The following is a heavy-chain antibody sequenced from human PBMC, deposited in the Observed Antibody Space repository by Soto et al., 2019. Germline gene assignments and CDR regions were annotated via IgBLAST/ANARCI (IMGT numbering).Heavy chain of an antibody. CDR3: AKPSISGYSPPFDN. CDR1: GFTLSGYA. Sequence: EVPLLESGGGLVQPGGSLRLSCAASGFTLSGYAMSWVRQAPGKGLEWVSVISGSVGATHYADSVKGRFTISRDNYKNTLYLQMNSLRAEDTAVYYCAKPSISGYSPPFDNWGQGTLVTVSS. CDR2: ISGSVGAT. D-gene: IGHD3-22*01. V-gene: IGHV3-23*01. J-gene: IGHJ4*02.